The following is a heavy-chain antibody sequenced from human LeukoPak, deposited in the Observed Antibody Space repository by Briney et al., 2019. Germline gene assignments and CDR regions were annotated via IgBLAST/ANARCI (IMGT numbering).Heavy chain of an antibody. D-gene: IGHD6-19*01. V-gene: IGHV4-39*01. Sequence: SETLSLTCTVSGGSISRSSYYWGWIRQPPGKGLEWIGSIYYSGSTYYNPSLKSRVTMSVDTSKNQFSLKMSSVTAADTAVYYCARHGYSSGSLAWFDPWGQGTQVTVSS. CDR1: GGSISRSSYY. J-gene: IGHJ5*02. CDR3: ARHGYSSGSLAWFDP. CDR2: IYYSGST.